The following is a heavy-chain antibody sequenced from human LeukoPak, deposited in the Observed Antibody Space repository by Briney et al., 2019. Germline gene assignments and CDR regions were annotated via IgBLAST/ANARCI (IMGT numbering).Heavy chain of an antibody. V-gene: IGHV4-38-2*02. CDR2: IYHSGST. Sequence: SETLSLTCTVSGYSISSGYYWGWIRQPPGKGLEWIGSIYHSGSTYYNPSLKSRVTISVDKSKNQLSLKLSSVTAADTAVYYCARSVSGSYGAFDIWGQGTMVTVSS. CDR1: GYSISSGYY. CDR3: ARSVSGSYGAFDI. J-gene: IGHJ3*02. D-gene: IGHD1-26*01.